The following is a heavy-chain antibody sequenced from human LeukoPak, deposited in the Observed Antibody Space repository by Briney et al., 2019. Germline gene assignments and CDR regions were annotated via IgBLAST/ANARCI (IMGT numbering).Heavy chain of an antibody. CDR2: IYPGDSDT. V-gene: IGHV5-51*01. J-gene: IGHJ3*02. CDR1: GYSFTSYW. CDR3: ARALSNDAFDI. Sequence: GESLKISCKGSGYSFTSYWIGWVRQMPGEGLEWMGVIYPGDSDTRYSPSFQGQVTISADKSISTAYLQWSSLKASDTAMYYCARALSNDAFDIWGQGTMVTVSS.